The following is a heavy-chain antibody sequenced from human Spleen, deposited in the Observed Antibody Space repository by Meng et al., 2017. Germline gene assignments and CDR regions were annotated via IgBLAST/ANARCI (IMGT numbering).Heavy chain of an antibody. V-gene: IGHV3-15*01. Sequence: GESLKISCTASGFTLNTAYMNWVRQAPGKGLEWVGRIKPKTDGGTTEYAAAVEGRFTISREDSKRTLYLQMNSLKTEDTAMYYCTTFANWGQGTLVTVSS. CDR2: IKPKTDGGTT. J-gene: IGHJ4*02. CDR3: TTFAN. CDR1: GFTLNTAY.